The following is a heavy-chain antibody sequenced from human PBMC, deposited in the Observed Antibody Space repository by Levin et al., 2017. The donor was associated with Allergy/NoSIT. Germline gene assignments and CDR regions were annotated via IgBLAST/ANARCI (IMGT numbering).Heavy chain of an antibody. Sequence: ESGPTLVKPTQTLTLTCTFSGFSLSTSGVGVGWIRQPPGKALEWLALIYWDDDKRYSPSLKSRLTITKDTSKNQVVLTMTNMDPVDTATYYCADMRDCSGGSCYQRYNWFDPWGQGTLVTVSS. V-gene: IGHV2-5*02. CDR3: ADMRDCSGGSCYQRYNWFDP. CDR2: IYWDDDK. J-gene: IGHJ5*02. D-gene: IGHD2-15*01. CDR1: GFSLSTSGVG.